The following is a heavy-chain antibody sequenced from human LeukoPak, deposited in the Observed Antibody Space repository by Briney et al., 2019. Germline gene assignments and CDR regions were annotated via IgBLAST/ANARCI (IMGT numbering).Heavy chain of an antibody. D-gene: IGHD1-7*01. V-gene: IGHV4-59*01. CDR1: GGSISSYY. Sequence: PSETLSLTCTVSGGSISSYYWSWIRQPPGKGLEWIGYIYYSGSTNYNPSLKSRVTISVDTSKNQFSLKLSSVTAADTGVYCCVRMLELASDIWGQGTMVTVSS. CDR2: IYYSGST. CDR3: VRMLELASDI. J-gene: IGHJ3*02.